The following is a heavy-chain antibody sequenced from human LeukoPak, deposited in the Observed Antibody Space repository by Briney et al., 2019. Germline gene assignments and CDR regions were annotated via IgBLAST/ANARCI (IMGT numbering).Heavy chain of an antibody. D-gene: IGHD5-24*01. J-gene: IGHJ4*01. CDR3: AKAPRDGYIPFDF. CDR2: INGLGGSK. Sequence: GGSLRLSCAASGLNFGAYAMAWVREAPGKGLEWVSCINGLGGSKYYADSVKGRFSVSRDNSKNTLYLYVNSLTADDTALYYCAKAPRDGYIPFDFWGHGTLVTDSS. CDR1: GLNFGAYA. V-gene: IGHV3-23*01.